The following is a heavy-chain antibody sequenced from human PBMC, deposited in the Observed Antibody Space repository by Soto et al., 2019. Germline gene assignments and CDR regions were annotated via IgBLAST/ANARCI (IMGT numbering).Heavy chain of an antibody. J-gene: IGHJ4*02. CDR3: VSDRGYGHASVPYS. V-gene: IGHV3-30*03. D-gene: IGHD5-18*01. CDR2: ISYDGGLQ. CDR1: GFTFSSYG. Sequence: QAQLVESGGGVVQRGRSLRLSCAASGFTFSSYGMHWVRQAPGTGLEWVAVISYDGGLQHYADSVKGRFTISRDNSKNMVLLQMNSLRAEDTAVYYCVSDRGYGHASVPYSWGQGTLVSVSS.